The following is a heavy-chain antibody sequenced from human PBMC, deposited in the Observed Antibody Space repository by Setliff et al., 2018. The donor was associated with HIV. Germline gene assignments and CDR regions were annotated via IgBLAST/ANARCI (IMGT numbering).Heavy chain of an antibody. V-gene: IGHV4-34*01. CDR3: ARVSCSSWYSIPRYYYYSMDV. D-gene: IGHD6-13*01. J-gene: IGHJ6*03. CDR2: IQHSGRI. Sequence: PSETLSLTCAVYGGSFSGYCWSWIRQPPGKELEWIGEIQHSGRINYNPSLRSRVTTSVDTSKNQFSLRLRSVTAADTAVYYCARVSCSSWYSIPRYYYYSMDVWGDGTTVTVSS. CDR1: GGSFSGYC.